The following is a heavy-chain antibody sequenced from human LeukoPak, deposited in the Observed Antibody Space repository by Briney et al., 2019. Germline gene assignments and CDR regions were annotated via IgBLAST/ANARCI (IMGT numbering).Heavy chain of an antibody. Sequence: GGSLRVSCEASGFTFSSYGMHWVRQAPGKGLEWVAFIRYDGINKWYAESVKGRFTISRDNAKNSLYLQMNSLRAEDTAVYYCARDRNFYYYDSSGDDAFDIWGQGTMVTVSS. CDR3: ARDRNFYYYDSSGDDAFDI. D-gene: IGHD3-22*01. J-gene: IGHJ3*02. CDR2: IRYDGINK. V-gene: IGHV3-30*02. CDR1: GFTFSSYG.